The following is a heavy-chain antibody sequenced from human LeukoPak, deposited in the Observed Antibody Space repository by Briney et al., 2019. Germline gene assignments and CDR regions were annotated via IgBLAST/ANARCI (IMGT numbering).Heavy chain of an antibody. CDR3: ARDGADIVATLFGY. J-gene: IGHJ4*02. D-gene: IGHD5-12*01. CDR2: ISYDGSNK. Sequence: QPGGSLRLSCAASGFTFSSYAMHWVRQAPGMGLEWVAVISYDGSNKYYADSVKGRFTISRDNSKNTLYLQMNSLRAEDTAVYYCARDGADIVATLFGYWGQGTLVTVSS. CDR1: GFTFSSYA. V-gene: IGHV3-30-3*01.